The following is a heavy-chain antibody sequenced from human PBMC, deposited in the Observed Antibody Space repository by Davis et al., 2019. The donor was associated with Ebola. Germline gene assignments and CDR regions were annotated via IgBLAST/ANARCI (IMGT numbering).Heavy chain of an antibody. Sequence: GESLKISCAASGIIFRTYWMSWVRQAPGKGLEWVANIKQDGSEKYYVDSVKGRFTISRDNAKNSLYLQMNSLKTEDTAVYYCTCTWSSFDYWGQGTLVTVSS. D-gene: IGHD3-10*01. J-gene: IGHJ4*02. CDR1: GIIFRTYW. V-gene: IGHV3-7*03. CDR2: IKQDGSEK. CDR3: TCTWSSFDY.